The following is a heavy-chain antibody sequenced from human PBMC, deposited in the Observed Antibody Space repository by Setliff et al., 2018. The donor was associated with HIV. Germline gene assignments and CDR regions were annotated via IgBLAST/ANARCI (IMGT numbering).Heavy chain of an antibody. CDR3: ARDLAAMVRGVIHYYYYYMDV. V-gene: IGHV4-4*09. D-gene: IGHD3-10*01. CDR1: GGSISGYH. J-gene: IGHJ6*03. Sequence: SETLSLTCTVSGGSISGYHWNWLRQTPGKGLEWIGYIYTSRGTNYNPSLKSRVTMSVDTSKNQFSLKLSSVTAAVTAVYYCARDLAAMVRGVIHYYYYYMDVWGKGTTVTVSS. CDR2: IYTSRGT.